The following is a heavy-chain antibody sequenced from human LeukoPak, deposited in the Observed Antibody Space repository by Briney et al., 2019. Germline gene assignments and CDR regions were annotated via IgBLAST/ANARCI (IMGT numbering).Heavy chain of an antibody. CDR3: ASLYYDILTGYYSIFDY. Sequence: SETLSLTCAVYGGSFSGYYWSWIRQPPGKGLEWIGEINHSGSTNYNPPLKSRVTISVDTSKNQFSLKLSSVTAADTAVYYCASLYYDILTGYYSIFDYWGQGTLVTVSS. J-gene: IGHJ4*02. V-gene: IGHV4-34*01. D-gene: IGHD3-9*01. CDR2: INHSGST. CDR1: GGSFSGYY.